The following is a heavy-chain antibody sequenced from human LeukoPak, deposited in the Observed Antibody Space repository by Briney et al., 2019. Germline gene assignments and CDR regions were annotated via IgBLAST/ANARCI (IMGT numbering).Heavy chain of an antibody. Sequence: EPSETLSRTCAVYGGSFSGYYWSWIRQPPGKGLEWIGEINHSGSTNYNPSLKSRVTISVDTSKNQFSLKLSSVTAADTAVYYCARVIGTTYYYGSGSLDPWGQGTLVTVSS. D-gene: IGHD3-10*01. CDR3: ARVIGTTYYYGSGSLDP. CDR1: GGSFSGYY. V-gene: IGHV4-34*01. J-gene: IGHJ5*02. CDR2: INHSGST.